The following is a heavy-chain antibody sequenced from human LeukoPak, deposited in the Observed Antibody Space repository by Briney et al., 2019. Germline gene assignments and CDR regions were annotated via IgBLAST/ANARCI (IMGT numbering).Heavy chain of an antibody. CDR2: IYTSGST. CDR3: ARGSITIFGVVYNWFDP. J-gene: IGHJ5*02. Sequence: SQTLSLTCTVSGGSISSGSYYWSWIRQPAGKGLEWIGRIYTSGSTNYNPSLKSRVTISVDTSKNQFSLKLSSVTAADTAVYYCARGSITIFGVVYNWFDPWGQGTLVTVSS. V-gene: IGHV4-61*02. D-gene: IGHD3-3*01. CDR1: GGSISSGSYY.